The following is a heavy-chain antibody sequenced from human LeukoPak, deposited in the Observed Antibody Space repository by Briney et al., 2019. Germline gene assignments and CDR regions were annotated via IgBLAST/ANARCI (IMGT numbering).Heavy chain of an antibody. CDR1: GGSISSYY. J-gene: IGHJ4*02. V-gene: IGHV4-59*08. Sequence: SETLSLTCTVSGGSISSYYWSWIRQPPGKGLEWIGYIYYSGSTNYNPSLKSRVTISVETSKNQFSLKLSSVTAADTAVYYCARHRITMVRGVIGTFDYWGQGTLVTVSS. CDR3: ARHRITMVRGVIGTFDY. CDR2: IYYSGST. D-gene: IGHD3-10*01.